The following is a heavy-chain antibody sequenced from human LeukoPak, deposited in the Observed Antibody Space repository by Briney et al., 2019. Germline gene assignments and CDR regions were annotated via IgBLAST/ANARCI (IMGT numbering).Heavy chain of an antibody. CDR1: GFTFSSYD. CDR2: IGTAGDT. D-gene: IGHD3-16*01. Sequence: GGSLRLSCAASGFTFSSYDMHWVRQATGKGLEWVSAIGTAGDTYYPGSVKGRFTISRDNAKNSLYLQMNSLRAEDTAVYYCGRVSESLVNGGVSWSFDNWGQGTLVTVSS. CDR3: GRVSESLVNGGVSWSFDN. J-gene: IGHJ4*02. V-gene: IGHV3-13*01.